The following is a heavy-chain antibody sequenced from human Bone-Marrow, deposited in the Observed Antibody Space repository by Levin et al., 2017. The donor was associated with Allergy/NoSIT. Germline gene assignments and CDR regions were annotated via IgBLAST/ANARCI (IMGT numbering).Heavy chain of an antibody. CDR1: GYTFTSYG. V-gene: IGHV1-18*01. J-gene: IGHJ6*02. CDR3: ARVEISSSGDYYGMGV. D-gene: IGHD6-6*01. Sequence: GESLKISCKASGYTFTSYGITWVRQAPGQGLEWMGWISAYNGNTNYTQNLQGRVTMTTDTSTSTAYMELRSLTSVDTAVYYCARVEISSSGDYYGMGVWGQGTTVTVSS. CDR2: ISAYNGNT.